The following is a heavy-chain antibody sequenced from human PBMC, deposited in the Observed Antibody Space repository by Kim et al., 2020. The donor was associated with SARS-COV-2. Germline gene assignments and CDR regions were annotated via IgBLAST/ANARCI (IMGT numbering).Heavy chain of an antibody. J-gene: IGHJ3*02. CDR1: GYTFTSYA. D-gene: IGHD6-6*01. CDR3: ARDALRTLYSSSRIGAFDI. Sequence: ASVKVSCKASGYTFTSYAMNWVRQAPGQGLEWMGCINTNTGNPTYAQGFTGRFVISLDTSVSTAYLQISSLKAEDTAVYYCARDALRTLYSSSRIGAFDIWGQGTMVTVSS. CDR2: INTNTGNP. V-gene: IGHV7-4-1*02.